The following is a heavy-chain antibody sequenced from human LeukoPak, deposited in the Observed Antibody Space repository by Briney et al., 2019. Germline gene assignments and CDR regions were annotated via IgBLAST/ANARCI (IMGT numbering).Heavy chain of an antibody. V-gene: IGHV1-69*05. Sequence: SVKVSCKASGGTFSSYAISWVRQAPGQGLEWMGGIIPIFGTANYAQKFQGRVTITRDTSASTAYMELSSLRSEDTAVYYCARDRRLLLYYFDYWGQGTLVTVSS. J-gene: IGHJ4*02. CDR1: GGTFSSYA. CDR3: ARDRRLLLYYFDY. D-gene: IGHD2/OR15-2a*01. CDR2: IIPIFGTA.